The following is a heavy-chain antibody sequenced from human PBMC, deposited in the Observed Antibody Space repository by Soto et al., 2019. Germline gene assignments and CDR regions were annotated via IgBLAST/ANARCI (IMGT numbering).Heavy chain of an antibody. Sequence: QVQLVESGGGVVQPGRSLRLSCAASGFTFSSYGMHWVRQAPGKGLEWVAVIWYDGSNKYYADSVKGRFTISRDNSKNTLYLQMNSLRAEDTAVYYCARVLGYCSSTSCYAQYGMDVWGQGTTVTVSS. CDR3: ARVLGYCSSTSCYAQYGMDV. J-gene: IGHJ6*02. CDR2: IWYDGSNK. V-gene: IGHV3-33*01. D-gene: IGHD2-2*01. CDR1: GFTFSSYG.